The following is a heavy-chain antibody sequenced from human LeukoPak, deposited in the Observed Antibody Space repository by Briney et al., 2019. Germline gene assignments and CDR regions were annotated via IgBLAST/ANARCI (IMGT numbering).Heavy chain of an antibody. D-gene: IGHD4-11*01. V-gene: IGHV4-34*01. CDR1: GGSFSGYY. J-gene: IGHJ4*02. Sequence: NPSETLSLTCAVYGGSFSGYYWSWIRQPPEKGREWIGEINHGGSTNYNPSLKSRVTISVDTSKNQFSLKLSSVTAADTAVYYCARKKGLQYYFDYWGQGTLVTVSS. CDR2: INHGGST. CDR3: ARKKGLQYYFDY.